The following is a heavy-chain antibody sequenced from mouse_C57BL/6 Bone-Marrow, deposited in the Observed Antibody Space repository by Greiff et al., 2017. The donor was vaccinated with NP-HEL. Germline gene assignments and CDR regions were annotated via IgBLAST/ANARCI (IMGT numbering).Heavy chain of an antibody. D-gene: IGHD1-1*01. CDR1: GYTFTSYW. CDR2: IYPGSGST. CDR3: ARGNYYGSRGYFDV. Sequence: QVQLQQPGAELVKPGASVKMSCKASGYTFTSYWITWVKQRPGQGLEWIGDIYPGSGSTNYNEKFKSKATLTVDTSSSTAYMQLSSLTSEDSAVYYCARGNYYGSRGYFDVWGTGTMVTVSS. V-gene: IGHV1-55*01. J-gene: IGHJ1*03.